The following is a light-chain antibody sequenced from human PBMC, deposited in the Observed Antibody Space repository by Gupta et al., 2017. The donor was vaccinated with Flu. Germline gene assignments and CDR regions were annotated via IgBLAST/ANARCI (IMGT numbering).Light chain of an antibody. V-gene: IGKV3-11*01. CDR3: QQRSNWPGT. J-gene: IGKJ3*01. Sequence: IVLTQSPATLSLSPGERATLSCRASQSVSSYLAWYQQKPGQAPRLLIYDASNRAPGIPARFSGSGSGTDFTLTISSLEPEDFAVYYCQQRSNWPGTFGPGTKVDIK. CDR1: QSVSSY. CDR2: DAS.